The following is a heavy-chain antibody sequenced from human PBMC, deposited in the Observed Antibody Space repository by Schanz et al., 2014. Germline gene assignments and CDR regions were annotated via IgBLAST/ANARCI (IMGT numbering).Heavy chain of an antibody. CDR2: INPNSGAT. J-gene: IGHJ4*02. V-gene: IGHV1-2*02. CDR3: ARGTTGYDS. D-gene: IGHD5-12*01. CDR1: GYTFTVYY. Sequence: QVQLVQSGAEVKKPGASVKVSCKASGYTFTVYYMHWVRQAPGQGLEWLGWINPNSGATSSAQKFQGRVTMTRDTSSSTVYMQLSSLTSDDTAIYYCARGTTGYDSWGQGTLVTVSS.